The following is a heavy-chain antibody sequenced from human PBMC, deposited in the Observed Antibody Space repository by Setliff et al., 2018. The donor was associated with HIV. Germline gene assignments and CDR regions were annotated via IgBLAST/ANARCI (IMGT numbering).Heavy chain of an antibody. V-gene: IGHV3-30*19. D-gene: IGHD3-10*01. CDR3: ARSVIGYYYYGMDV. CDR2: ISYDETDK. CDR1: GFSFSSYG. J-gene: IGHJ6*02. Sequence: GGSLRLSCVASGFSFSSYGMHWVRQAPGKGLEWLAFISYDETDKDYSDSVKGRFTISRDNSKNILWLQMSSLRPEDTAVYRCARSVIGYYYYGMDVWGQGTLVTVSS.